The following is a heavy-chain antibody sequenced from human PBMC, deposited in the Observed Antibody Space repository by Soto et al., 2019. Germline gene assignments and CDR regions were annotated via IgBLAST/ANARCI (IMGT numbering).Heavy chain of an antibody. V-gene: IGHV3-23*01. J-gene: IGHJ4*02. D-gene: IGHD6-19*01. Sequence: VGSLRLSCAASGFTFSSYAMSWVRQAPGKGLEWVSAISGSGGSTYYADSVKGRFTISRDNSKSTLYLQMNSLRAEDTAVYYCAKAVADFANLQGSYWGQGTLVTV. CDR2: ISGSGGST. CDR3: AKAVADFANLQGSY. CDR1: GFTFSSYA.